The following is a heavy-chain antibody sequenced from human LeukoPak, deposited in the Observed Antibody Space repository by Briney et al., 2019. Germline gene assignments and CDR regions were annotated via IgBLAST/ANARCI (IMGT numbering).Heavy chain of an antibody. CDR1: GDSISSSSSY. V-gene: IGHV4-39*07. D-gene: IGHD5-18*01. Sequence: SETLSLTCTVSGDSISSSSSYWGWIRQPPGKGLEWIGSIYYSGSTAYNPSLKSRVTISVDTSKNQFSLKLSSVTAADTAVYYCARDGSYGYNYFDYWGQGTLVTVSS. J-gene: IGHJ4*02. CDR3: ARDGSYGYNYFDY. CDR2: IYYSGST.